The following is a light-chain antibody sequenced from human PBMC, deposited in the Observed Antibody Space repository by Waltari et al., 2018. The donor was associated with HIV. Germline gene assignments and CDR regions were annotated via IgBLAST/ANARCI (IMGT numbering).Light chain of an antibody. V-gene: IGKV1-39*01. CDR2: GAS. CDR3: QQGGGMPYT. Sequence: DIQMTQSPSSLSASVGDRVTITCRASQNIKTNLNWYQQKPGKAPKVLIYGASNLKRGVPSRFSGSGSGTDFTLSISSLQPEDSATDYCQQGGGMPYTFGQGTMVEIK. J-gene: IGKJ2*01. CDR1: QNIKTN.